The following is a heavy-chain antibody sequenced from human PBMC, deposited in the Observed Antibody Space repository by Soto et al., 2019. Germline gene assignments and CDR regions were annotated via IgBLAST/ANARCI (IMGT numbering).Heavy chain of an antibody. CDR3: AREGGYDSSGLDY. CDR2: INPNSGGT. J-gene: IGHJ4*02. Sequence: ASVKVSCKASGYTFTGYDMHWVRQAPGQGLEWMGWINPNSGGTNYAQKFQGWVTMTRDTSISTAYMELSRLRSDDTAVYYCAREGGYDSSGLDYWGQGTLVTVSS. CDR1: GYTFTGYD. D-gene: IGHD3-22*01. V-gene: IGHV1-2*04.